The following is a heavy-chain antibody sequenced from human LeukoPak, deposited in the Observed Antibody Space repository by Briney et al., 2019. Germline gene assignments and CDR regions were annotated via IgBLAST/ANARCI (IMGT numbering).Heavy chain of an antibody. J-gene: IGHJ6*03. Sequence: PGGSLRLSCAASGFIVNSNYMTWVRQAPGKGLEWVAFIRYDGSNKYYADSVKGRFTISRDNSKNTLYLQMNSLRAEDTAVYYCAKVFSYCSGGSCYYYYYMDVWGKGTTVTISS. V-gene: IGHV3-30*02. CDR1: GFIVNSNY. CDR3: AKVFSYCSGGSCYYYYYMDV. D-gene: IGHD2-15*01. CDR2: IRYDGSNK.